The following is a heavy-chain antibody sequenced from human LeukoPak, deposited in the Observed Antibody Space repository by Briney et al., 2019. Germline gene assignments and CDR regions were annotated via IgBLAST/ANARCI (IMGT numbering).Heavy chain of an antibody. CDR2: ISYDGSNK. CDR1: GFTFSSYA. CDR3: ARTGRDGYNFYY. Sequence: GGSLRLSCAASGFTFSSYAMHWVRQALGKGLEWVAVISYDGSNKYYADSVKGRFTISRDNSKNTLYLQMNSLRAEDTAVYYCARTGRDGYNFYYWGQGTLVTVSS. V-gene: IGHV3-30*01. J-gene: IGHJ4*02. D-gene: IGHD5-24*01.